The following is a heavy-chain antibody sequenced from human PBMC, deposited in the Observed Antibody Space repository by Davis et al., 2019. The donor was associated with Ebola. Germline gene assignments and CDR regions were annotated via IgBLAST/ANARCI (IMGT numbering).Heavy chain of an antibody. CDR2: ISAYNGNT. CDR1: GYTFINYA. J-gene: IGHJ6*02. V-gene: IGHV1-18*01. Sequence: ASVKVSCKASGYTFINYAIHWVRQAPGQGLEWMGWISAYNGNTNYAQKLQGRVTMTTDTSTSTAYMELRSLRSDDTAVYYCARDPQFWSGYYAHYYGMDVWGQGTTVTVSS. CDR3: ARDPQFWSGYYAHYYGMDV. D-gene: IGHD3-3*01.